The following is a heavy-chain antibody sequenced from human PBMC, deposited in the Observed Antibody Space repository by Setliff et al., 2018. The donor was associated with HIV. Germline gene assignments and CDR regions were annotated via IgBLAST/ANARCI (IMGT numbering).Heavy chain of an antibody. D-gene: IGHD3-16*01. CDR2: IRYDGSNK. CDR1: GFTFTSYG. CDR3: AKDRGTRTFYFDY. V-gene: IGHV3-30*02. J-gene: IGHJ4*02. Sequence: LRLSCAASGFTFTSYGMHWVRQAPGKGLEWVAFIRYDGSNKYYGDSVKGRFTISRDNSKNTLYLQMNSLRAEDTAIYYCAKDRGTRTFYFDYWGQGTLVTVS.